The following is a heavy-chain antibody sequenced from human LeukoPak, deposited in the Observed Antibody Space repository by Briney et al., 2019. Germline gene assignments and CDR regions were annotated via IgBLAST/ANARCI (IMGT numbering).Heavy chain of an antibody. CDR2: IYPGDSDT. CDR1: GYTFTNYW. V-gene: IGHV5-51*01. D-gene: IGHD3-10*01. CDR3: ATPLYGSGIYSYGMDV. J-gene: IGHJ6*02. Sequence: GESLKISCKGSGYTFTNYWTGWVRQMPGKDLQWMRIIYPGDSDTRYSPSFQGQVTISADKSISTAYLQWSRLKASDNAMYYCATPLYGSGIYSYGMDVWGQGTTVTVSS.